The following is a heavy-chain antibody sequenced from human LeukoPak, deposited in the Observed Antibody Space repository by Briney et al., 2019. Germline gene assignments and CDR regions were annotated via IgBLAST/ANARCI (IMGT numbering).Heavy chain of an antibody. J-gene: IGHJ4*02. D-gene: IGHD3-22*01. CDR3: AKVLCYYESSGYYQEGGFDY. CDR1: GFTFDVYA. V-gene: IGHV3-43*02. Sequence: GGSLRLSCAASGFTFDVYAMHWVRQSPGKGLVWVSLISGGGGSTYYADSVKGRFTFSRDNSKNSLYLQMNSLRSEDSSVYYFAKVLCYYESSGYYQEGGFDYWGQGTLVTVS. CDR2: ISGGGGST.